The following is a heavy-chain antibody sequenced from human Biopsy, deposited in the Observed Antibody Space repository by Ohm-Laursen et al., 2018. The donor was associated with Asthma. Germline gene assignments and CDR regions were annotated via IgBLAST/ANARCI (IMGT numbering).Heavy chain of an antibody. V-gene: IGHV3-74*01. CDR1: GFTFRRYW. CDR3: ARGPNYHGSGRAPIGMDV. CDR2: INDDGTST. D-gene: IGHD3-10*01. J-gene: IGHJ6*02. Sequence: SLRLSCAASGFTFRRYWMHWVRQAPGKGLVWVSRINDDGTSTTYADSVTGRFTISRDNAKNMLYLQMKSLRAEDTAVYYCARGPNYHGSGRAPIGMDVWGQGTTVTVSS.